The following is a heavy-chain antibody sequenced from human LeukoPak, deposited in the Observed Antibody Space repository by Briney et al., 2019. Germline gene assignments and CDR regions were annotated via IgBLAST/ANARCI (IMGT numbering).Heavy chain of an antibody. D-gene: IGHD6-13*01. CDR3: ARGGRSSSGMRYYYYYMDV. J-gene: IGHJ6*03. Sequence: SVKVSCKASGYTFSSYGISWVRQAPGQGLEWMGGIIPIFGTASYAQKFQGRVTITADESTSTAYMELSSLRSEDTAVYYCARGGRSSSGMRYYYYYMDVWGKGTTVTISS. CDR2: IIPIFGTA. V-gene: IGHV1-69*13. CDR1: GYTFSSYG.